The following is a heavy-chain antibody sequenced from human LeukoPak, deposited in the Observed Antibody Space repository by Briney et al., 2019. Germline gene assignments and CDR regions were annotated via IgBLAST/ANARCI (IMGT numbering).Heavy chain of an antibody. J-gene: IGHJ3*02. CDR1: GFTFRSYE. CDR3: ARGDPDISFGVAGEAFDI. Sequence: PGGSLRLSCAASGFTFRSYEMNWVRQAPGKGLEWVSSISSSSSYIYYADSMKGRFTISRDNAKKSLYLQMNSLRAEDTAVYYCARGDPDISFGVAGEAFDIWGQGTMVTVSS. D-gene: IGHD3-3*01. CDR2: ISSSSSYI. V-gene: IGHV3-21*01.